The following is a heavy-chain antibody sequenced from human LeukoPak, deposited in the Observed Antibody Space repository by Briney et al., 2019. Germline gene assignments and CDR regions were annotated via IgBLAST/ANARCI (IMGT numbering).Heavy chain of an antibody. J-gene: IGHJ4*02. Sequence: SETLSLTCAVYDGSFSGYYWSWIRQPPGKGLEWIGYIYYSGSTNYNPSLKSRVTISVDTSKNQFSLKLSSVTAADTAVYYCARVGRGRNFDYWGQGTLVTVSS. CDR3: ARVGRGRNFDY. D-gene: IGHD6-6*01. CDR1: DGSFSGYY. CDR2: IYYSGST. V-gene: IGHV4-59*01.